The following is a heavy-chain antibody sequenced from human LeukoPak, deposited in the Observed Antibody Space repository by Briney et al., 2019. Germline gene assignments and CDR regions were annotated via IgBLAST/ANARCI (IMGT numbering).Heavy chain of an antibody. V-gene: IGHV3-7*01. D-gene: IGHD3-22*01. CDR2: IRQDGSEK. CDR3: ARESSGYFY. J-gene: IGHJ4*02. Sequence: GGSLRLSCEVSGFTFTDYWMNWVRQAPGRGPEWVASIRQDGSEKTYVDSVKGRFTISRDNTKNSLSLQLNGLRAEDTAVYYCARESSGYFYWGQGTLVTVSS. CDR1: GFTFTDYW.